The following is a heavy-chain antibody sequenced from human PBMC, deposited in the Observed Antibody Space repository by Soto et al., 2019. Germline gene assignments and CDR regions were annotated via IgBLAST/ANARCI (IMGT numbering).Heavy chain of an antibody. J-gene: IGHJ4*02. CDR2: IYYSGST. CDR1: GGSISGYY. V-gene: IGHV4-59*08. D-gene: IGHD3-22*01. CDR3: ARLGGYYQAFDQ. Sequence: PSETLSLTCTVSGGSISGYYWSWFRQPPGKGLEWIGYIYYSGSTTYTPSLKSRVTIAVDTSKNQFSLRLNSVTAADTAVYYCARLGGYYQAFDQWGQGSLVT.